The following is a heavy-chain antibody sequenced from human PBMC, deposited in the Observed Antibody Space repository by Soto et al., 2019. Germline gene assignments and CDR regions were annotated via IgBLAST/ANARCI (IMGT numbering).Heavy chain of an antibody. V-gene: IGHV1-69*02. CDR1: GDTSAIYT. CDR3: AADKFGAGRVGVHS. J-gene: IGHJ4*02. Sequence: VQLVQSGAEVKKPGASVRVSCETSGDTSAIYTITWVRQAPGQGLQWMGRIVPALRLTNYAQEFQGRVTITTTHIVLTSLTAEDTGVYVCAADKFGAGRVGVHSWGQGTLVTVSS. D-gene: IGHD3-10*01. CDR2: IVPALRLT.